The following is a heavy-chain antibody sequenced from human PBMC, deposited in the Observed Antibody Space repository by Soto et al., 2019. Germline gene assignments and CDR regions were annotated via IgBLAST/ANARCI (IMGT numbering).Heavy chain of an antibody. J-gene: IGHJ4*01. V-gene: IGHV3-23*01. CDR3: VRKHPGTGPFDY. CDR2: MGTDGNA. Sequence: GSLQRAGAGSGCTFNRYSMNWVRQAPGKGLAWVAAMGTDGNAYYENPVKGRFTISRDNSRTNLYLKMNSLRVEDTDLSYCVRKHPGTGPFDYWGQGTLVTVYS. CDR1: GCTFNRYS.